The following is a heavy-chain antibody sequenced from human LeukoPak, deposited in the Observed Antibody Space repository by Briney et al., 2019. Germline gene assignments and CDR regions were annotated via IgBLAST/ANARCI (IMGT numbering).Heavy chain of an antibody. Sequence: GGSLRLSCAASGFSFSSYSMNWVRQAPGRGLEWVSSISYSSNYIYYADSVKGRFTTSRDNARKSLFLQMSSLRAEDTAVYYCARRFSTENYSALDCWGQGTLVTVSS. CDR2: ISYSSNYI. D-gene: IGHD1-7*01. CDR1: GFSFSSYS. V-gene: IGHV3-21*01. J-gene: IGHJ4*02. CDR3: ARRFSTENYSALDC.